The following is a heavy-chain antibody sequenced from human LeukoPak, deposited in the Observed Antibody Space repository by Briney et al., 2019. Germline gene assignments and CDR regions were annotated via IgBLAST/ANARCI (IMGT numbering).Heavy chain of an antibody. CDR2: ISSSSKYI. CDR3: VPRYCSSTSCEDY. CDR1: GLTFSTYS. Sequence: PGGSLRLSCAASGLTFSTYSRNWVRQAPGQGLQWVSSISSSSKYIYYADSVKGRFTISRDNAKNSLYLQMNSLRPEDSAVYYCVPRYCSSTSCEDYWGQGTLVTVSS. V-gene: IGHV3-21*06. J-gene: IGHJ4*02. D-gene: IGHD2-2*01.